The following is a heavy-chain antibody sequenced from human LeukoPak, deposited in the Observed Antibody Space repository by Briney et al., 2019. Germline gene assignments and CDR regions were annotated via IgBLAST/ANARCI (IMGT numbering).Heavy chain of an antibody. CDR1: GFTFSSYT. D-gene: IGHD1-26*01. CDR2: ITTGSGII. CDR3: ARDLSGGYCIDY. V-gene: IGHV3-48*04. J-gene: IGHJ4*02. Sequence: GGSLRLSCAASGFTFSSYTMNWVRQAPGKGLEWVSCITTGSGIIYYADSVKGRFTISRDNAKNSLYLQMNSLRAEDTAVYYCARDLSGGYCIDYWGQGTLVTVSS.